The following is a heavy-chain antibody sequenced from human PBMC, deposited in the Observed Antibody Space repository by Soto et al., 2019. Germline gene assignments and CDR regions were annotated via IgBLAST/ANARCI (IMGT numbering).Heavy chain of an antibody. J-gene: IGHJ4*02. CDR1: GYSISSGYY. Sequence: TLSLTCAVSGYSISSGYYWGWIRQPPGKGLEWIGSIYHSGSTYYNPSHKSRVTISVDTSKNQFSLKLSSVTAADTAVYYCARDLATAATGRFDYWGQGTLVTVSS. V-gene: IGHV4-38-2*02. CDR3: ARDLATAATGRFDY. CDR2: IYHSGST. D-gene: IGHD6-25*01.